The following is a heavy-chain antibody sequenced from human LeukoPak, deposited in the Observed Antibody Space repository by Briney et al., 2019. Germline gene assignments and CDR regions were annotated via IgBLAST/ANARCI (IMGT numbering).Heavy chain of an antibody. D-gene: IGHD6-13*01. Sequence: MSSETLSLTCTVSGASTASHYWTWLRQPPGKELEWIAYMFDTVSTKSNPSLKSRLTLSVDTSKKQLSLRLSSVTAADTAVYYCARQIASAGTAGFDFWGQGALVTVSS. CDR3: ARQIASAGTAGFDF. J-gene: IGHJ4*02. CDR1: GASTASHY. V-gene: IGHV4-59*11. CDR2: MFDTVST.